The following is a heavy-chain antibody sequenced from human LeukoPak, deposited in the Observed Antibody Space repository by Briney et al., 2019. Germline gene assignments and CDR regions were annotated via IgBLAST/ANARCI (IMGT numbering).Heavy chain of an antibody. J-gene: IGHJ4*02. D-gene: IGHD2-21*02. V-gene: IGHV3-21*01. CDR1: GFTFSSYF. CDR2: ISSTSSYI. CDR3: ARGLCGGDCYSD. Sequence: GGSLRLSCAASGFTFSSYFMNWVRQAPGKGLEWVSSISSTSSYIYYADSVKGRFTISRDDAKNSLYLQMNSLRAEDTAAYYCARGLCGGDCYSDWGQGTLVTVSS.